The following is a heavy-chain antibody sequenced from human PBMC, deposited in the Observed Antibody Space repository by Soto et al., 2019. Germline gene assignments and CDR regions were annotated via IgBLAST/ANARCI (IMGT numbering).Heavy chain of an antibody. CDR2: IMHLYAKL. V-gene: IGHV1-69*06. D-gene: IGHD1-26*01. CDR3: ASLNNWSSGDGRIDV. J-gene: IGHJ6*02. Sequence: QVQLVQSGAEVKKPGSSVKVSCKASGGTFNTYPITWVRQVPGQGLEWRGGIMHLYAKLTYGQPFLGGLTLAADKHPSTVYMELSSLRSEDTALYYSASLNNWSSGDGRIDVGGRGTAVSVSS. CDR1: GGTFNTYP.